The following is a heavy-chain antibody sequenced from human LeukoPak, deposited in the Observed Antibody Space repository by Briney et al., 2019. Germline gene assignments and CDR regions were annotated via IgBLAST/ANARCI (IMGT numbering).Heavy chain of an antibody. CDR1: GGTFSSYA. CDR2: IIPIFGTA. Sequence: SVKVSCKASGGTFSSYAISWVRQAPGQGLEWMGGIIPIFGTANYAQKFQGRGTITADESTSTAYMELSSLRSEDTAVYYCARDSSGNPNYYYYGMDVWGQGTTVTVSS. J-gene: IGHJ6*02. V-gene: IGHV1-69*13. CDR3: ARDSSGNPNYYYYGMDV. D-gene: IGHD6-6*01.